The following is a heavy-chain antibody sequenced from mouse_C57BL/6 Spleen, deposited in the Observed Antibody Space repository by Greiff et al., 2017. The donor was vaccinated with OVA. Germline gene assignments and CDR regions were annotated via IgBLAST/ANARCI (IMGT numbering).Heavy chain of an antibody. D-gene: IGHD2-5*01. CDR1: GFNFKNTY. CDR2: INPANGNT. Sequence: VQLQQSVAELVRPGASVKLSCTASGFNFKNTYMHWVKQRPEQGLEWIGSINPANGNTKYAPKFKGKATITADTSSNTAYLQLSSLTSEDTAFDYCVVYYSNCADWGQGTTVTVSA. V-gene: IGHV14-3*01. J-gene: IGHJ3*01. CDR3: VVYYSNCAD.